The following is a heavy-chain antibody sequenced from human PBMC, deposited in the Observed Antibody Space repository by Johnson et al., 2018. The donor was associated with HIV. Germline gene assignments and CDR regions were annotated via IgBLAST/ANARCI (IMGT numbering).Heavy chain of an antibody. CDR2: INWNGGST. J-gene: IGHJ3*02. CDR1: GFTFYDYG. V-gene: IGHV3-20*04. D-gene: IGHD3-10*01. Sequence: VESGGGVVRPGGSLRLSCAASGFTFYDYGMSWVRQAPGKGLEWVSGINWNGGSTGYADSVKGRFSISRDNSKNTLYLQMNSLRAEDTAVYYCARDASYYGSANDAFDIWGQGTMVTVSS. CDR3: ARDASYYGSANDAFDI.